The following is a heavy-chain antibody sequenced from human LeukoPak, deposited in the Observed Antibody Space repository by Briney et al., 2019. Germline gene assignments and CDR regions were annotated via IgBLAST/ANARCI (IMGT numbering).Heavy chain of an antibody. D-gene: IGHD4-17*01. CDR2: IYDRGST. J-gene: IGHJ5*01. CDR3: ARAGGDHPFDP. CDR1: GGSISSSSYY. Sequence: SETLSLTCTVSGGSISSSSYYWSWIRLPPGKGLEWIGYIYDRGSTKYNPSLKSRVTISADTSKNQFSLILSSVTAADTAVYYCARAGGDHPFDPWGQGTLVTVSS. V-gene: IGHV4-61*01.